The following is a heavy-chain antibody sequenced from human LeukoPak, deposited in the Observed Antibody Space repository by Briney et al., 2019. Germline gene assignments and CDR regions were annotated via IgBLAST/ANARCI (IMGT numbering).Heavy chain of an antibody. CDR3: ARDGTYYYDSSGYPYSRSFDY. CDR1: GDSVSSNSAA. J-gene: IGHJ4*02. Sequence: SQTLSLTCAISGDSVSSNSAAWNWIRQSPSGGLEWLGRTYYRSKWYNDYAVSVKSRITINPDTSKNQFSLQLNSVTPEDTAVYYCARDGTYYYDSSGYPYSRSFDYWGQGTLVTVSS. CDR2: TYYRSKWYN. D-gene: IGHD3-22*01. V-gene: IGHV6-1*01.